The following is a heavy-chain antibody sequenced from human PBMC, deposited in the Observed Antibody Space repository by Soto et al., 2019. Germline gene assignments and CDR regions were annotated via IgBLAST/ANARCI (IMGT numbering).Heavy chain of an antibody. D-gene: IGHD4-17*01. V-gene: IGHV4-31*03. CDR2: IYYSGST. Sequence: QVQLQESGPGLVKPLQTLSLTCTVSGGSVSSGGFCWSWIRQHPGKGLEWIGYIYYSGSTYYNPSLKSRVTISVDTSKNQFSLKLSSVTAADTAVYYCASRDSGYAFDIWGQGTMVTVSS. CDR1: GGSVSSGGFC. CDR3: ASRDSGYAFDI. J-gene: IGHJ3*02.